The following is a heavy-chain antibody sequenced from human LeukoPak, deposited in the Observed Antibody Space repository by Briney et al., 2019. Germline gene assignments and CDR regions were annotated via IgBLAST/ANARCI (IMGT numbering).Heavy chain of an antibody. V-gene: IGHV3-74*01. CDR2: INSDGSST. D-gene: IGHD2-2*02. J-gene: IGHJ4*02. Sequence: PGGSLRLSCAASGFTFSSYWMPWVRHAPGKGLVWVSRINSDGSSTSYADSVKGRFTISRDNAKNTLYLQMNSLRAEDTAVYYCARVTQDIVVVPAAIAYTSFDYWGQGTLVTVSS. CDR1: GFTFSSYW. CDR3: ARVTQDIVVVPAAIAYTSFDY.